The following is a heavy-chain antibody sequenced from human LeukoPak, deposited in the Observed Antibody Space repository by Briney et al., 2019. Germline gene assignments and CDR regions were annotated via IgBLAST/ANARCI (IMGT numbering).Heavy chain of an antibody. CDR2: INHSGST. CDR1: GGSFSGYY. Sequence: PSETLSLTCAVYGGSFSGYYWSWIRQPPGKGLEWIGEINHSGSTNYNPSLKGRVTISVDTSKNQFSLKLSSVTAADTAVYYCARAVTVAGSSDYWGQGTLVTVSS. D-gene: IGHD6-19*01. J-gene: IGHJ4*02. V-gene: IGHV4-34*01. CDR3: ARAVTVAGSSDY.